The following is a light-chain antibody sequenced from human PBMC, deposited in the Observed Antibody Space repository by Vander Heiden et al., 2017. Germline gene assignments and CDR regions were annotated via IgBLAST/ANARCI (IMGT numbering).Light chain of an antibody. Sequence: EIVMTHSPATLSVSPGERVTLPCRASQSVSSNLGWYQQKPGQAPRLLIYGASTRATGIPARFSGSGSGTEFTLTISSLQSEDVAVYYCQQYNYWPMYTFGQGTKLE. J-gene: IGKJ2*01. CDR1: QSVSSN. CDR3: QQYNYWPMYT. CDR2: GAS. V-gene: IGKV3-15*01.